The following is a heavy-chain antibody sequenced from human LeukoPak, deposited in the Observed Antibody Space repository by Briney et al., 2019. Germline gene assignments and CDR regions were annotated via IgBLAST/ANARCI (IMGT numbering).Heavy chain of an antibody. CDR2: SSSSSSYI. J-gene: IGHJ4*02. CDR1: GFTFSSYS. CDR3: ARDSPSSTSWGY. Sequence: GGSLRLSCAASGFTFSSYSMNWVRQAPGKGLEWVSSSSSSSSYIYYADSVKGRFTISRDNAKNSLYLQMNSLRAEDTAVYYCARDSPSSTSWGYWGQGTLVTVSS. D-gene: IGHD2-2*01. V-gene: IGHV3-21*01.